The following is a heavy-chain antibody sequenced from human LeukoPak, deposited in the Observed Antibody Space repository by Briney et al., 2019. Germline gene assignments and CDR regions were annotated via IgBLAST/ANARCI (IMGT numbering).Heavy chain of an antibody. CDR2: IYYSGST. CDR3: ARATFVGFDY. Sequence: SETLSLTCTVSGGSISNYYWSWIRQPPGKGLEWIGYIYYSGSTNYNPSLKSRVTISVDTSKNQFSLKLSSVTAADTAVYYCARATFVGFDYWGQGTLVTVSS. J-gene: IGHJ4*02. V-gene: IGHV4-59*01. D-gene: IGHD6-6*01. CDR1: GGSISNYY.